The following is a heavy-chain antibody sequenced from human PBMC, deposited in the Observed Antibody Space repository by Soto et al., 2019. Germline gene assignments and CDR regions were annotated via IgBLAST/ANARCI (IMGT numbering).Heavy chain of an antibody. CDR1: GFTFTNYA. J-gene: IGHJ4*02. V-gene: IGHV3-23*01. CDR3: AKNYYFDN. CDR2: IGTGGDT. Sequence: GSLRLSCAASGFTFTNYAMNWGRRAPGKGLEWVSSIGTGGDTNYADSVKGRFTISRDNSRNTLYLQMNSLRAEDTALYYCAKNYYFDNWGQGTLVTVPQ.